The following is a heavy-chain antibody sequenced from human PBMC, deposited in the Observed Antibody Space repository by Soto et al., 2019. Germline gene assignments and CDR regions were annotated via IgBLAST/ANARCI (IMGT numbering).Heavy chain of an antibody. Sequence: SETLSLTCTVSGGSISSGGYYWSWIRQHPGKGLEWIGYIYYSGSTYYNPSLKSRVTISVDTSKNQFSLKLSSVTAADTAVYYCAAYCTNGVCSDYWGQGTLVTVSS. J-gene: IGHJ4*02. D-gene: IGHD2-8*01. V-gene: IGHV4-31*03. CDR2: IYYSGST. CDR1: GGSISSGGYY. CDR3: AAYCTNGVCSDY.